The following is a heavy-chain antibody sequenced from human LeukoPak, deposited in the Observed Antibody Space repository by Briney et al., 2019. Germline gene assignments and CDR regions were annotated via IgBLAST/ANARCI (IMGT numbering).Heavy chain of an antibody. J-gene: IGHJ4*02. D-gene: IGHD3-22*01. V-gene: IGHV4-34*01. CDR2: INHSGST. CDR3: AGRLPYYYDSSGYGY. Sequence: TSETLSLTCAVYGGSFSGYYWSWIRQPPGKGLEWIGEINHSGSTNYSPSLKSRVTISVDTSKNQFSLKLSSVTAADTAVYYCAGRLPYYYDSSGYGYWGQGTLVTVSS. CDR1: GGSFSGYY.